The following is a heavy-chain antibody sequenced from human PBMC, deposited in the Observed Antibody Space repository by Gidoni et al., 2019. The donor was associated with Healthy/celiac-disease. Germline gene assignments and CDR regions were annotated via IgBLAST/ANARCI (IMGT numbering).Heavy chain of an antibody. CDR3: TRHGRIAVAASYYYYYGMDV. V-gene: IGHV3-73*02. CDR2: IRSKANSYAT. Sequence: EVQLVESGGGLVQPGGSLKLSCAASGFTFRGSAMHWVRQASGKGLEWVGRIRSKANSYATAYAASVKGRFTISRDDSKNTAYLQMNSLKTEDTAVYYCTRHGRIAVAASYYYYYGMDVWGQGTTVTVSS. D-gene: IGHD6-19*01. CDR1: GFTFRGSA. J-gene: IGHJ6*02.